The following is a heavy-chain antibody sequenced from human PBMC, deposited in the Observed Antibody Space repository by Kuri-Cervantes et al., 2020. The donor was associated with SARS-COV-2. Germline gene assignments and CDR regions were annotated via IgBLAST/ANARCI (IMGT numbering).Heavy chain of an antibody. CDR1: GGSISSSIYY. D-gene: IGHD1-26*01. CDR3: ARVSWGEWELRGDDAFDI. CDR2: IYYSGST. Sequence: SETLSLTCTVSGGSISSSIYYWGWIRQPPGKGLEWIGTIYYSGSTNYNPSLKSRVTISVDTSKNQLSLKLSSVTAADTAVYYCARVSWGEWELRGDDAFDIWGQGTMVTVSS. V-gene: IGHV4-39*07. J-gene: IGHJ3*02.